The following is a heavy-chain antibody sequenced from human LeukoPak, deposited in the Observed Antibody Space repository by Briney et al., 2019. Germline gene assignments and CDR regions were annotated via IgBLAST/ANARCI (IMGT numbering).Heavy chain of an antibody. Sequence: GGSLRLSCAASGFTLSTYWMSWVRQAPGKGLEWVAHIKQDRSGKYYVDSVKGRFTIARDNAKNSLYLQMNSLRAEDTAVYYCARDPSRGYNYGYGDYWGQGTLVIVSS. CDR2: IKQDRSGK. CDR3: ARDPSRGYNYGYGDY. J-gene: IGHJ4*02. D-gene: IGHD5-18*01. CDR1: GFTLSTYW. V-gene: IGHV3-7*01.